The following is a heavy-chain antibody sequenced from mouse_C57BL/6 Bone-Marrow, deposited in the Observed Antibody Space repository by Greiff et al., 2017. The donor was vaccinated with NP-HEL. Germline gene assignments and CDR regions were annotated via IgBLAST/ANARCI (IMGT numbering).Heavy chain of an antibody. V-gene: IGHV1-53*01. CDR1: GYTFPSYW. CDR2: INPSNGGT. CDR3: ARDRVITTEWYSDV. Sequence: QVQLQQPGTELVKPGASVKLSCKASGYTFPSYWLHWVQQRPGQGLEWIGNINPSNGGTNYNEKFKSKATLTVAKSSSTAYMQLSSLTSEDSAVYYCARDRVITTEWYSDVWGTGTTVTVSS. J-gene: IGHJ1*03. D-gene: IGHD1-1*01.